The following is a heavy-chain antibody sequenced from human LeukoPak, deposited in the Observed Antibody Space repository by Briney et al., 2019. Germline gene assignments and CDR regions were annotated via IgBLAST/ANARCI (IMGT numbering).Heavy chain of an antibody. CDR1: GSTFSGYW. V-gene: IGHV3-7*01. CDR3: AKDRGRRIVVVPATKWGTFDY. D-gene: IGHD2-2*01. CDR2: IKQDGSEK. J-gene: IGHJ4*02. Sequence: PGGSLRLSCAASGSTFSGYWMSWVRQAPGKGLEWVANIKQDGSEKYYVDSVKGRFTLSRDNAENSLFLQMNSLRAEDTAVYYCAKDRGRRIVVVPATKWGTFDYWGQGTLVTVSS.